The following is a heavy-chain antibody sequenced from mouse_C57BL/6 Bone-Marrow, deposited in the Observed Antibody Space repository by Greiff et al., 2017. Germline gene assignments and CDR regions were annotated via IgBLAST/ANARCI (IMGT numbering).Heavy chain of an antibody. V-gene: IGHV2-2*01. D-gene: IGHD2-2*01. CDR2: IWSGGST. CDR1: GFSLTSYG. CDR3: ARKGRGYDAWFAY. J-gene: IGHJ3*01. Sequence: QVQLKESGPGLVQPSQSLSITCTVSGFSLTSYGVHWVRQSPGKGLEWLGVIWSGGSTDYNAAFISRLSISKDNSKSQVFFKMNSLQADDTAIYYCARKGRGYDAWFAYWGQGTLVTVSA.